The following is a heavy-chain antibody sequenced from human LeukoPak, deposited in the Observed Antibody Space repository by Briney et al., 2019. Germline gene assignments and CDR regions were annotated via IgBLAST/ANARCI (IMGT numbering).Heavy chain of an antibody. CDR3: AKDRDRGYSYGALTFDY. CDR1: GFTFSSYG. D-gene: IGHD5-18*01. V-gene: IGHV3-30*02. J-gene: IGHJ4*02. Sequence: GSLRLSCAASGFTFSSYGMHWVRQAPGKGLEWVAFIRHDGSNKNYADSVKGRFTISRDNSKNTLYLQMNSLRAEDTAVYYCAKDRDRGYSYGALTFDYWGQGTLVTVSS. CDR2: IRHDGSNK.